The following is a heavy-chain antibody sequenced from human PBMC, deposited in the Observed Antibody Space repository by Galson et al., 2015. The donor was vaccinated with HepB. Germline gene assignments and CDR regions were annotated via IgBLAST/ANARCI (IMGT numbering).Heavy chain of an antibody. CDR3: ATSSISSGSYHFYVDY. V-gene: IGHV3-33*01. CDR1: GFSFSSYG. D-gene: IGHD1-26*01. J-gene: IGHJ4*02. Sequence: SLRLSCAASGFSFSSYGMDWVRQAPGKGLEWVAVIRYDGTNKYYADSVKGRFTISRDNSKNTLYLQMDSLRAEDTAVYYCATSSISSGSYHFYVDYWGQGTLVTVSS. CDR2: IRYDGTNK.